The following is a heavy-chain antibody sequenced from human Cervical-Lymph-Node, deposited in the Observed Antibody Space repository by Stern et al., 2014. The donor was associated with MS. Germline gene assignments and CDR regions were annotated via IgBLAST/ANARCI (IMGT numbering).Heavy chain of an antibody. Sequence: VQLVESGPEVKKPGSSVKVSCKDSGGTFSSLAISWVRQAPGQGLEWMGGIIPIFGATRYAQKFQGRVTITADKSTNTVYMELTILRSDYTAVFYCASAKQRRYTTIRAFDCWGQGTLVIVSS. CDR3: ASAKQRRYTTIRAFDC. CDR1: GGTFSSLA. J-gene: IGHJ4*02. V-gene: IGHV1-69*06. D-gene: IGHD2-2*02. CDR2: IIPIFGAT.